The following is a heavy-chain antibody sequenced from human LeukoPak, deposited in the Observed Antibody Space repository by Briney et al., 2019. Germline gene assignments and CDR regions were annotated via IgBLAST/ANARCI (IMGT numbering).Heavy chain of an antibody. CDR3: ARRRVGATYNWFDP. V-gene: IGHV1-8*02. CDR1: GYTFTSYG. J-gene: IGHJ5*02. Sequence: ASVKVSCKASGYTFTSYGISWVRQATGQGLEWMGWMNPNSGNTGYAQKFQGRVTMTRNTSISTAYMELSSLRSEDTAVYYCARRRVGATYNWFDPWGQGTLVTVSS. D-gene: IGHD1-26*01. CDR2: MNPNSGNT.